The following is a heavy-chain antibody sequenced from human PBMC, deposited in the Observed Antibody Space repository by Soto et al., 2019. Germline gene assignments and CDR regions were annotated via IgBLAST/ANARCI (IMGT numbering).Heavy chain of an antibody. J-gene: IGHJ3*02. V-gene: IGHV1-69*01. Sequence: QVQLVQSGAEVKKPGSSVKVSCNASGGTFSSYAISWVRQAPGQGLEWMGGIIPIFGTANYAQKFQGRVTITADESTSTAYMEMSSLRSEDTAVYYCARVYITVKGYYYDSSHAFDIWGQGTMVTVSS. CDR2: IIPIFGTA. CDR1: GGTFSSYA. CDR3: ARVYITVKGYYYDSSHAFDI. D-gene: IGHD3-22*01.